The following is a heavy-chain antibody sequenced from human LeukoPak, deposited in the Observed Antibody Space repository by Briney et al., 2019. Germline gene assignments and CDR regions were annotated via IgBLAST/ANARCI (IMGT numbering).Heavy chain of an antibody. Sequence: GGSLRLSCAASGFTFSSYSMNWVRQAPGKGLEWVSYINSDSSIIYYADSVKGRFTISRDNAKNSLHLQMNSLRAEDTALYYCAKASPYYYDSSGSQGAFDIWGQGTMVTVSS. CDR1: GFTFSSYS. CDR3: AKASPYYYDSSGSQGAFDI. D-gene: IGHD3-22*01. J-gene: IGHJ3*02. V-gene: IGHV3-48*04. CDR2: INSDSSII.